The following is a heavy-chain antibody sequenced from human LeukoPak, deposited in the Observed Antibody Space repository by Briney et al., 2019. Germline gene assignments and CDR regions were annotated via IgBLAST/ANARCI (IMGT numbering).Heavy chain of an antibody. Sequence: ASVKVSCKASGYTFTAYYMHWVRQAPGQGLEWMGWINPNSGGTNYAQKFQGRVTMTRDTSINTAYMELNRLTSDDTAVYYCATNFYSTSWSLTDWGKGTLVTVSS. D-gene: IGHD6-13*01. CDR3: ATNFYSTSWSLTD. CDR2: INPNSGGT. J-gene: IGHJ4*02. CDR1: GYTFTAYY. V-gene: IGHV1-2*02.